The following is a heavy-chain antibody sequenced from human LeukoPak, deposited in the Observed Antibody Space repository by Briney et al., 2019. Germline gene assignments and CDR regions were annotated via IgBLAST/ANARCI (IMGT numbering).Heavy chain of an antibody. CDR1: GGSISSYY. J-gene: IGHJ4*02. Sequence: SETLSLTCTVSGGSISSYYWSWIRHPPAKGLEGIGYIYYSGSTNYNPSLKSRVTISVDTSKNQFSLKLSSVTAADTAVYYCARAPSIAATRDDWGQGTLVTVSS. CDR3: ARAPSIAATRDD. D-gene: IGHD6-6*01. CDR2: IYYSGST. V-gene: IGHV4-59*01.